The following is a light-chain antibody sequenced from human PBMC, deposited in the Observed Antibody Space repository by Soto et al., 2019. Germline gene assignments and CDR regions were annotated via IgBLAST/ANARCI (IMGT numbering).Light chain of an antibody. J-gene: IGLJ3*02. CDR2: EVT. V-gene: IGLV2-14*01. CDR3: SSYTTTSTT. Sequence: QSVLTQPASVSGSPGQSITISCTGASSDVGGYNFVSWYQHHPGSPPKLIIYEVTNRPSGVSNRFSGSKSGNTASLTISGLQAEDEADYYCSSYTTTSTTFGGGTKLTVL. CDR1: SSDVGGYNF.